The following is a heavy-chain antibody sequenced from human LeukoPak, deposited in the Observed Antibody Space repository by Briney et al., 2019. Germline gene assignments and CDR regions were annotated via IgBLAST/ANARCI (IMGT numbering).Heavy chain of an antibody. D-gene: IGHD2-2*01. CDR1: GFTFSSYA. J-gene: IGHJ4*02. CDR2: ISYDGSNK. CDR3: ARSPIVVVPAAIPPFFDY. V-gene: IGHV3-30-3*01. Sequence: GGSLRLSCAASGFTFSSYAMHWVRQAPGKGLEWGAVISYDGSNKYYADSVKGRFTISRDNSKNTLYLQMNSLRAEDTAVYYCARSPIVVVPAAIPPFFDYWGQGTLVTVSS.